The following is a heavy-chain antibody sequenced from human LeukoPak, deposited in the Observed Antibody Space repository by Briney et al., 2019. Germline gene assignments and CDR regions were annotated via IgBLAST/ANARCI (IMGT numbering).Heavy chain of an antibody. CDR1: GFTFNLYW. J-gene: IGHJ5*02. CDR2: ISDDGSTT. Sequence: GGSLRLSCAASGFTFNLYWIHWVRQAPGKGLEWLSRISDDGSTTNYADSVKGRFTISRDNAKNTLYLQMNSLRVDDTAVYYCARDSRYYYGSGSYQPYWFDPWGQGTLVTVSS. CDR3: ARDSRYYYGSGSYQPYWFDP. V-gene: IGHV3-74*01. D-gene: IGHD3-10*01.